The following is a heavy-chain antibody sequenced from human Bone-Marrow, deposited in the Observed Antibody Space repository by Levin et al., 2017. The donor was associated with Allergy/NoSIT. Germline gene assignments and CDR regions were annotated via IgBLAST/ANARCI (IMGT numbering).Heavy chain of an antibody. CDR1: GYTFTSYD. V-gene: IGHV1-8*01. J-gene: IGHJ6*02. Sequence: GESLKISCKASGYTFTSYDINWVRQATGQGLEWMGWMNPNSGNTGYAQKFQGRVTMTRNTSISTAYMELSSLRSEDTAVYYCARVPEGQLAGPYYYYGMDGWGQGTTVTVSS. CDR2: MNPNSGNT. D-gene: IGHD6-6*01. CDR3: ARVPEGQLAGPYYYYGMDG.